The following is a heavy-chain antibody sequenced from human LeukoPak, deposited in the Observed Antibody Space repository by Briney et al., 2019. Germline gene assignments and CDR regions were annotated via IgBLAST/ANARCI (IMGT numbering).Heavy chain of an antibody. CDR1: GGSISSSSYY. CDR2: IYYSGST. D-gene: IGHD6-19*01. V-gene: IGHV4-39*07. CDR3: ARGRVAVAGTDY. J-gene: IGHJ4*02. Sequence: SETLSLTCTVSGGSISSSSYYWGWIRQPPGKGLEWIGSIYYSGSTYYDPSLKSRVTISVDTSKNQFSLKLSSVTAADTAVYYCARGRVAVAGTDYWGQGTLVTVSS.